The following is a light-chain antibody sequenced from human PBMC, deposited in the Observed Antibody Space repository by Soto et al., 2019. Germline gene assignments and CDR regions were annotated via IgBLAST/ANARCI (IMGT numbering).Light chain of an antibody. CDR2: KAS. CDR3: LQHKTHPWT. V-gene: IGKV1-5*03. J-gene: IGKJ1*01. Sequence: DSQMTQNHSILSASVGDRVTITCRASQSIGSWLAWYQHKPGKAPKLLIYKASSLESGVPLRFSGSGSGTEFTLTISILQPEDFATYYSLQHKTHPWTFGQVTKV. CDR1: QSIGSW.